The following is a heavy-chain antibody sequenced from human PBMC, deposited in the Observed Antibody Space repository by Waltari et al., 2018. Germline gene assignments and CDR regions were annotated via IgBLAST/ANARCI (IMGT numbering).Heavy chain of an antibody. J-gene: IGHJ5*02. CDR1: GYTFTDFH. V-gene: IGHV1-2*02. CDR3: ARGPGPIVGAPDL. Sequence: VQSGSEVKQPGASVRASCQASGYTFTDFHLHWFRQTPNQRLGWMGWCHHKKGDSESAANFLGRVTMTRDTSINTVYLDLSGLRSDDTAVYFCARGPGPIVGAPDLWGQGTLVTVFS. D-gene: IGHD1-26*01. CDR2: CHHKKGDS.